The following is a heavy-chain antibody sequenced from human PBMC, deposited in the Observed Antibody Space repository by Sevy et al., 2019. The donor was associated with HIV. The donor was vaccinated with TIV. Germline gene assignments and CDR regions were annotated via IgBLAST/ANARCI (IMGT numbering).Heavy chain of an antibody. CDR1: GYTFTGYY. V-gene: IGHV1-2*06. CDR2: INPNSGGT. J-gene: IGHJ4*02. D-gene: IGHD3-10*01. Sequence: ASVKVSCKASGYTFTGYYMHWVRQAPGQGLEWMGRINPNSGGTNYAQKFQGRVTMTRDTSISTAYMELSRLRSDDTAVYYCARAIIIMAHIGSSPFDYWGQGTLVTVSS. CDR3: ARAIIIMAHIGSSPFDY.